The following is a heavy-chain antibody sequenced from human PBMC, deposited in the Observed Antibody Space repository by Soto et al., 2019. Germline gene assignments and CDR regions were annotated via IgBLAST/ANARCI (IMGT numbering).Heavy chain of an antibody. V-gene: IGHV1-8*01. CDR3: TRCRIVAGAASDY. CDR2: MNPNTGYS. D-gene: IGHD6-13*01. Sequence: QVQLVQSGAEVKKPGASVKVSCRASGYTFTSYDINWVRQATGQGLEWVGWMNPNTGYSGYAPNFPGRVTMTRNTSIGTAYMEVSSLRSEDTAIYYCTRCRIVAGAASDYWGQGTLVTVSS. CDR1: GYTFTSYD. J-gene: IGHJ4*02.